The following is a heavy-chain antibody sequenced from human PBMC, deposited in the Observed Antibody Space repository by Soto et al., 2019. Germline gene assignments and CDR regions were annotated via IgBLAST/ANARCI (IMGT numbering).Heavy chain of an antibody. D-gene: IGHD3-3*01. CDR3: AIVDYDFWSGLGIDY. Sequence: QVQLVESGGGVVQPGRSLRLSCAASGFTFSSYAMHWVRQAPGKGLEWVAVISYDGSNKYYADSVKGRFTISRDNSKNTLYLQMNSLRAEDTAVYYCAIVDYDFWSGLGIDYWGQGTLVTVSS. CDR2: ISYDGSNK. J-gene: IGHJ4*02. V-gene: IGHV3-30-3*01. CDR1: GFTFSSYA.